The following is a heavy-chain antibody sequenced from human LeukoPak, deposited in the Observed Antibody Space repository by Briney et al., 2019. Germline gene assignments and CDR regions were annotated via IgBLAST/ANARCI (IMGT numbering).Heavy chain of an antibody. D-gene: IGHD4-23*01. Sequence: SETLSLTCTVPGGSISSYYWSWIRQPPGKGLEWIGYIHFSGSTSYNPSLKSRVTISVGTSKNHFSLKLSSVTAADTAIYYCARSFYGGNSDYWGQGTLLTVSS. CDR3: ARSFYGGNSDY. V-gene: IGHV4-59*01. CDR2: IHFSGST. J-gene: IGHJ4*02. CDR1: GGSISSYY.